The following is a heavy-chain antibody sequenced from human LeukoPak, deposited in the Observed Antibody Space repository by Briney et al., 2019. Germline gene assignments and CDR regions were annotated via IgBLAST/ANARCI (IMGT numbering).Heavy chain of an antibody. V-gene: IGHV3-30*02. CDR2: IRYDGSNK. CDR3: AKDRSPNRSHYFDY. D-gene: IGHD2-8*01. Sequence: PGGSLRLSCAASGFTFSSYGMHWVRQAPGKGLEWVAFIRYDGSNKYYADSVKGRFTISRDNSKNTLYLQMNSLRAEDTAVYYCAKDRSPNRSHYFDYWGQGTLVTVSS. J-gene: IGHJ4*02. CDR1: GFTFSSYG.